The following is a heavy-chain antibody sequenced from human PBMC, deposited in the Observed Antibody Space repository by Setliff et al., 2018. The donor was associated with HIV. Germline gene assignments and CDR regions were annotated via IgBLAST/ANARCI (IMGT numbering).Heavy chain of an antibody. D-gene: IGHD4-4*01. CDR3: ARADSRRGAGYQYMDV. J-gene: IGHJ6*03. CDR2: IFRGVTT. Sequence: PSETLSLTCAVSGYPIIEAYYWLWIRQSPTKGLEYIGIIFRGVTTHYNPSLRSRVALSMDTSKNQFSLRLSSVTAADTAIYYCARADSRRGAGYQYMDVWGKGTTVTVSS. CDR1: GYPIIEAYY. V-gene: IGHV4-38-2*01.